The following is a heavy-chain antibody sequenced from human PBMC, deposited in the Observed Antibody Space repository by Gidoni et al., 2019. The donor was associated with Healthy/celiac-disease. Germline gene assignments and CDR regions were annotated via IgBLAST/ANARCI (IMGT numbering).Heavy chain of an antibody. V-gene: IGHV4-39*01. CDR3: ARHVRGGHYDFWSGYSYYYYGMDV. Sequence: QLQLQESGPGLVKPSETLSLTCTVPGGSISSSSYYWGWIRQPPGKGLEWIGSIYYSGSTYYNPSLKSRVTISVDTSKNQFSLKLSSVTAADTAVYYCARHVRGGHYDFWSGYSYYYYGMDVWGQGTTVTVSS. CDR1: GGSISSSSYY. J-gene: IGHJ6*02. CDR2: IYYSGST. D-gene: IGHD3-3*01.